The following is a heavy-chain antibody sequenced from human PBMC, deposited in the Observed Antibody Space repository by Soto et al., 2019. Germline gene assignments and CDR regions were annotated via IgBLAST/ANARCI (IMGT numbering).Heavy chain of an antibody. J-gene: IGHJ4*02. CDR1: GFTFSDYS. D-gene: IGHD3-10*01. CDR2: ISGSSGYL. V-gene: IGHV3-21*04. CDR3: ASDSSLDY. Sequence: PGGSLRLSCAASGFTFSDYSMNWVRQAPGKGLEWVSSISGSSGYLYYIDSVKGRFTISRDNSKNTLYLQMNSLRAEDTAVYYCASDSSLDYWGQGTLVTVSS.